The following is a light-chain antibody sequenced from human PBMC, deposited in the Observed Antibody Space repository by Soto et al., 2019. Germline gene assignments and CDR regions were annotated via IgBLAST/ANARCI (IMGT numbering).Light chain of an antibody. CDR2: GAS. CDR1: QSVSND. J-gene: IGKJ4*01. CDR3: QQYNNWPLT. V-gene: IGKV3-15*01. Sequence: EIVMTQSPSTLSVSPGERATLSCSASQSVSNDLAWYQQKPGQAPRLLIYGASTRATGIPARFSGSGSGTDFTLTISSLQSEDFAVYYCQQYNNWPLTFGGGTKVEVK.